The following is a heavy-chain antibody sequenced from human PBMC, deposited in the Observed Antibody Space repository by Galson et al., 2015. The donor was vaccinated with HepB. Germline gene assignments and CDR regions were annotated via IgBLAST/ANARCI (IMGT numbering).Heavy chain of an antibody. CDR3: ARVAVSERNAFDI. V-gene: IGHV4-39*07. J-gene: IGHJ3*02. D-gene: IGHD2/OR15-2a*01. Sequence: ETLSLTCTVSGGSISSSTYYWGWIRQPPGKGLEWIGTIYYTGSTYYIPSLKSQITISVDTSKNQFSLKLSSVTAADTAVYYCARVAVSERNAFDIWGQGTMVTVSS. CDR1: GGSISSSTYY. CDR2: IYYTGST.